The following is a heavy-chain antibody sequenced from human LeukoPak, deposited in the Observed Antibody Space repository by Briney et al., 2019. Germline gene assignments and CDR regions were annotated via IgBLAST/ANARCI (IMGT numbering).Heavy chain of an antibody. J-gene: IGHJ5*02. CDR2: ISASNGNT. CDR3: AREGRLAPWLVPGGWFDP. D-gene: IGHD6-19*01. CDR1: GYSFSSSG. V-gene: IGHV1-18*01. Sequence: GASVKVSCKASGYSFSSSGINWVRQGPGPGLEWMGWISASNGNTNYAQNFQGRVTMTTDTSTSTAYMELKSLRSDDTAVYYCAREGRLAPWLVPGGWFDPWGQGTLVTVSS.